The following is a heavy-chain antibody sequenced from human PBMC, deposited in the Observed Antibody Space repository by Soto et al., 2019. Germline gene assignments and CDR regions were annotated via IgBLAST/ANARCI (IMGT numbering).Heavy chain of an antibody. V-gene: IGHV3-74*01. Sequence: GGSLRLSCAASGFTFSSYWMHWVRQAPGKGLVWVSRINSDGSSTSYAGSVKGRFPISRDNAKNTLYLQMNSLRAEDTAVYYCARVMEWGSYRYPFDYWGQGTLVTVSS. CDR2: INSDGSST. CDR1: GFTFSSYW. J-gene: IGHJ4*02. D-gene: IGHD3-16*02. CDR3: ARVMEWGSYRYPFDY.